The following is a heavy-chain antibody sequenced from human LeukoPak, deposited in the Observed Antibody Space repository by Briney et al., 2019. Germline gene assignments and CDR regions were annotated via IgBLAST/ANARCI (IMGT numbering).Heavy chain of an antibody. Sequence: PGGSLRLSCAASGFTFSSYAMSWVRQAPGKGLEWVSAISGSGGSTYYADSVKGRFTISRDNSKNTLYLQMNSLRAEDTAVYYCVPGYCSSTSCPPPLGYWGQGTLVTVSS. CDR3: VPGYCSSTSCPPPLGY. J-gene: IGHJ4*02. CDR2: ISGSGGST. V-gene: IGHV3-23*01. CDR1: GFTFSSYA. D-gene: IGHD2-2*01.